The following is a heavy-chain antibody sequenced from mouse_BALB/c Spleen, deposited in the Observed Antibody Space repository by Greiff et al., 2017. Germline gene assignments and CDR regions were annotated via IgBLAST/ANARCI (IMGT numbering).Heavy chain of an antibody. CDR3: ASRLLRYAY. Sequence: VQLQQSGAELAKPGASVKMSCKASGYTFTSYWMHWVKQRPGQGLEWIGYINPSTGYTEYNQKFKDKATLTADKSSSTAYMQLSSLTSEDSAVYYCASRLLRYAYWGQGTLVTVSA. J-gene: IGHJ3*01. CDR1: GYTFTSYW. V-gene: IGHV1-7*01. D-gene: IGHD1-1*01. CDR2: INPSTGYT.